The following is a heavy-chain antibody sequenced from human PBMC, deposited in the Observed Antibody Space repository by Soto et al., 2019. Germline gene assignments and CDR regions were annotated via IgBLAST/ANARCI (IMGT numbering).Heavy chain of an antibody. CDR2: INDNGNT. CDR1: GGSIGSISTYY. CDR3: AKFVAKYYHGDH. D-gene: IGHD1-26*01. J-gene: IGHJ5*02. V-gene: IGHV4-61*01. Sequence: LSLTCTVSGGSIGSISTYYWSWIRHFPGKGLEWVGYINDNGNTNYNPSLRSRVTISRDTSKNQFSLRLSSVSAADTAIYYCAKFVAKYYHGDHWGQGTLATVPS.